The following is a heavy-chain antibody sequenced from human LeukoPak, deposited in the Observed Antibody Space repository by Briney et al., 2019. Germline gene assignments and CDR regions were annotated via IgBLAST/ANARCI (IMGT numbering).Heavy chain of an antibody. CDR2: IYYSGSA. CDR3: ARERGALSFDY. CDR1: GGSLSRSN. D-gene: IGHD5-12*01. Sequence: SETLSLTCTVPGGSLSRSNWSWVRQPPGEGLERIGYIYYSGSANYNPSLTSRVTISEDTSKHQFSLKLSSVTAADTAVYYCARERGALSFDYWGQGTLVTVSS. J-gene: IGHJ4*02. V-gene: IGHV4-59*01.